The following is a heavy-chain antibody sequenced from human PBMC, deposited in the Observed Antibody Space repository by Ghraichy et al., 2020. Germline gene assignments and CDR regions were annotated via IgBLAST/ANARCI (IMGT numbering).Heavy chain of an antibody. D-gene: IGHD3-10*01. Sequence: GGSLRLSCAASGFTVSSNYMSWVRQAPGKGLEWVSIIYSGGSRYYTDSVKGRFTISRDNSKNTLYLQMNSLRAEDTAVYYCARNLLDSYYLDYWGQGTLVTVSS. J-gene: IGHJ4*02. V-gene: IGHV3-66*01. CDR3: ARNLLDSYYLDY. CDR1: GFTVSSNY. CDR2: IYSGGSR.